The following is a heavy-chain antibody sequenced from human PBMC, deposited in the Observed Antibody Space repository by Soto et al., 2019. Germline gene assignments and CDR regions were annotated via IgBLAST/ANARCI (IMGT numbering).Heavy chain of an antibody. J-gene: IGHJ4*02. Sequence: SETLSLTCAVYGGSFSGYYWSWIRQPPGKGLEWIGEINHSGSTNYNPSLKSRVTISVDTSKNQFSLKLSSVTAADTAVYYCARFRKAAMAPNKFDYWGQGTLVTVSS. CDR2: INHSGST. CDR3: ARFRKAAMAPNKFDY. V-gene: IGHV4-34*01. CDR1: GGSFSGYY. D-gene: IGHD5-18*01.